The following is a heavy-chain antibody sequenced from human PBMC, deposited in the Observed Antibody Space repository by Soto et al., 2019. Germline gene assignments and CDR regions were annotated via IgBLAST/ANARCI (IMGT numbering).Heavy chain of an antibody. CDR1: GYSFPAYW. V-gene: IGHV5-51*01. CDR3: ARLTLTGYYHHYYDMNV. CDR2: IYPADSDT. D-gene: IGHD3-9*01. J-gene: IGHJ6*02. Sequence: GESLKISCQGFGYSFPAYWIAWVRQMPGKGLEWMGIIYPADSDTKYSPSFQGQVTISADKSIDTAHLQWSSLKASDTATYYCARLTLTGYYHHYYDMNVWGQGTTVTVSS.